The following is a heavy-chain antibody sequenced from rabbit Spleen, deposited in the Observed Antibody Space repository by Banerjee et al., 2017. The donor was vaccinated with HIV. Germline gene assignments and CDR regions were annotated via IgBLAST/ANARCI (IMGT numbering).Heavy chain of an antibody. CDR3: ARDTGSSFSSYGMDL. V-gene: IGHV1S45*01. Sequence: QQQLEESGGDLVKPGASLTLTCTASGLDFSSNYWMCWVRQAPGKGLEWIGCILTGSGITYNASWAKGRVTMSKAASTTVTLQMPSLTAADTATYFCARDTGSSFSSYGMDLWGPGTLVTVS. D-gene: IGHD8-1*01. CDR2: ILTGSGIT. J-gene: IGHJ6*01. CDR1: GLDFSSNYW.